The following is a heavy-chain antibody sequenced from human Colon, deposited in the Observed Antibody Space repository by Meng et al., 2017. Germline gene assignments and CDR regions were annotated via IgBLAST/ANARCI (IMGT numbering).Heavy chain of an antibody. Sequence: LKISCAASGFSFSGFELNWVRQAPGKGLEWLSFISRSGDIIHYADSVKGRFTISRDNANNSLYLQMNSLRADDTAVYYCAREGGLWGSFFYYGTDVWGQGTTVTVSS. CDR2: ISRSGDII. D-gene: IGHD6-13*01. V-gene: IGHV3-48*03. CDR3: AREGGLWGSFFYYGTDV. J-gene: IGHJ6*02. CDR1: GFSFSGFE.